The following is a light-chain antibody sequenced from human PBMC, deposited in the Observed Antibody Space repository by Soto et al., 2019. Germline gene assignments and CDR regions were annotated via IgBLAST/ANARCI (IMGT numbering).Light chain of an antibody. Sequence: EIVLTQSPATLSLSPGERATLSCRASQSVSSNYLAWYQQKPGQAPRLLIYDASNRATDIPARFSGSGSGTDFTLTISSLEPEDFAVYYCQQRSNWRTFGQGTKVEI. CDR1: QSVSSNY. CDR3: QQRSNWRT. V-gene: IGKV3-11*01. J-gene: IGKJ1*01. CDR2: DAS.